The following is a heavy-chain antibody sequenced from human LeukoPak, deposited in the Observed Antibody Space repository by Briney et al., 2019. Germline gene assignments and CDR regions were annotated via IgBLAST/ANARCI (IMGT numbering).Heavy chain of an antibody. CDR3: AKADSSSWSDTLSVY. V-gene: IGHV3-53*05. Sequence: GGSLRLSCAASGFTVSSNYMSWVRQAPGKGLEWVAVIYSGGSTYYADSVKGRFTISRDNAKNSLYLQMNSLRAEDTALYYCAKADSSSWSDTLSVYWGQGTLVTVSS. J-gene: IGHJ4*02. CDR2: IYSGGST. CDR1: GFTVSSNY. D-gene: IGHD6-13*01.